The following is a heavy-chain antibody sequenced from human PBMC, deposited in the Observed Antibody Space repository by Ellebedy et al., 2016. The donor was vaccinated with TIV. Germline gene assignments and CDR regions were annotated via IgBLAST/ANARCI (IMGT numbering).Heavy chain of an antibody. CDR2: ISSSSSTI. V-gene: IGHV3-48*04. J-gene: IGHJ4*02. D-gene: IGHD2/OR15-2a*01. CDR1: GFTFSSYS. Sequence: GESLKISXAASGFTFSSYSMNWVRQAPGKGLEWVSYISSSSSTIYYADSVKGRFTISRDNAKNTLYLQMNSLRADDTAVYYCARDRSMTPDSWGQGSPVTVS. CDR3: ARDRSMTPDS.